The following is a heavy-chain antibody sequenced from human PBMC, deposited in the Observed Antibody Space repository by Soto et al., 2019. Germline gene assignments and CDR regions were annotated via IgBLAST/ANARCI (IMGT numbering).Heavy chain of an antibody. CDR3: ARHGVWSGPAYYYYYMDV. CDR1: GGSISSYY. J-gene: IGHJ6*03. D-gene: IGHD3-3*01. CDR2: IYYSGST. V-gene: IGHV4-59*08. Sequence: TSETLSLTCTVSGGSISSYYWSWIRQPPGKGLEWIGYIYYSGSTNYNPSLKSRVTISVDTSKNQFSLKLSSVTAADTAVYYCARHGVWSGPAYYYYYMDVWGKATTVTVSS.